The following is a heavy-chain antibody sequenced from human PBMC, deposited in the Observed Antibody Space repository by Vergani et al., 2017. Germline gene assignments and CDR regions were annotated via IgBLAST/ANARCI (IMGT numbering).Heavy chain of an antibody. CDR1: GFTFSSYG. CDR2: IWYDGSNK. J-gene: IGHJ4*02. V-gene: IGHV3-33*01. CDR3: ARGAQAN. D-gene: IGHD1-26*01. Sequence: QVQLVESGGGVVQPGRSLRLSCAASGFTFSSYGMHWVRQAPGKGLEWVAVIWYDGSNKYYADSVKGRFTISRDNSKNTLYLQMNSLRDEDTAVYYCARGAQANWGQGTLVTVSS.